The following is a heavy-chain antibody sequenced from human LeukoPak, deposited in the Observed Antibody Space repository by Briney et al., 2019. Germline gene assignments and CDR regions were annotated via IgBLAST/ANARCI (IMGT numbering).Heavy chain of an antibody. D-gene: IGHD3-22*01. CDR2: FDPEDGET. CDR3: ARETYYYDSSGYWDY. Sequence: ASVKVSCKVSGYTLTELSMHWVRQAPGKGLEWMGGFDPEDGETIYAQKFQGRVTMTTDTSTSTAYMELRSLRSDDTAVYYCARETYYYDSSGYWDYWGQGTLVTVSS. J-gene: IGHJ4*02. CDR1: GYTLTELS. V-gene: IGHV1-24*01.